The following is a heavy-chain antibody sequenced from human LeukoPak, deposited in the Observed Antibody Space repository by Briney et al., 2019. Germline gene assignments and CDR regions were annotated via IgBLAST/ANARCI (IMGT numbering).Heavy chain of an antibody. CDR2: IIPIFGTA. D-gene: IGHD5-18*01. CDR1: GGTFSSYA. Sequence: SVKVSCKASGGTFSSYAISWVRQAPGQGLEWMGGIIPIFGTANYAQKFQGRVTITTDESTSTAYMELSSLRSEDTAVYYCARGGLDRGYSYGPDAFDIWGQGTMVTVSS. CDR3: ARGGLDRGYSYGPDAFDI. V-gene: IGHV1-69*05. J-gene: IGHJ3*02.